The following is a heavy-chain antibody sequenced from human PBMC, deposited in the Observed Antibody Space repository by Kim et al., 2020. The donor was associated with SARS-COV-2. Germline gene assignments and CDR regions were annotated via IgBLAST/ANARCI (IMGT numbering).Heavy chain of an antibody. J-gene: IGHJ4*02. V-gene: IGHV3-66*01. Sequence: GGSLRLSCAASGFTVSSNYMSWVRQAPGKGLEWVSAIHSGGSTYYADSVKGSFTILCDNSKNTLYLQMNSLRAEETAVYYFARKADRGEDDWGQGTLVTV. CDR3: ARKADRGEDD. CDR1: GFTVSSNY. CDR2: IHSGGST. D-gene: IGHD2-15*01.